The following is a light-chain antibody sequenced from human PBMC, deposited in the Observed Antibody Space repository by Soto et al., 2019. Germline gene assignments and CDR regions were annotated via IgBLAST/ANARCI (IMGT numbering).Light chain of an antibody. J-gene: IGKJ5*01. Sequence: EIVLTQSPGTLSLSPGERATLFCGASQSVISTYLAWYQQKPGQAPRLLIYGASSRATGIPDRFSGSGSGTDFTLTISSLEPEDLAVYYCQQRSNWPTITFGQGTRLEIK. V-gene: IGKV3D-20*02. CDR1: QSVISTY. CDR2: GAS. CDR3: QQRSNWPTIT.